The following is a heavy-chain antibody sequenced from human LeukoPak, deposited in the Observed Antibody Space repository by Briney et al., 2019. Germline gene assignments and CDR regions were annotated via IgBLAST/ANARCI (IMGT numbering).Heavy chain of an antibody. J-gene: IGHJ4*02. CDR1: GYTLTELS. CDR3: ATTTLRFLEWLFNY. CDR2: FDPEDGET. Sequence: GASVKVSCKVSGYTLTELSMHWVRQAPGKGLEWMGGFDPEDGETIYAQKFQGRVTMTEDTSTDTAYMELSSLRSEDTAVYYCATTTLRFLEWLFNYWGQGTLVTVSS. V-gene: IGHV1-24*01. D-gene: IGHD3-3*01.